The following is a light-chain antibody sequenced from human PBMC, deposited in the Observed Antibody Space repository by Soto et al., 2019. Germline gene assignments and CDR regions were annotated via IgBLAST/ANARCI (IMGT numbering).Light chain of an antibody. Sequence: DIQMTQSPSSLSASVGDRVTITCRTSQPISDNLNWYQQKPGKAPTLLIYTASNLQSGVPSRFSGSGSGTHFTLTISSLQPEDFATYYCQQHYNTPRTFGQGTKVEIK. CDR3: QQHYNTPRT. CDR2: TAS. CDR1: QPISDN. J-gene: IGKJ1*01. V-gene: IGKV1-39*01.